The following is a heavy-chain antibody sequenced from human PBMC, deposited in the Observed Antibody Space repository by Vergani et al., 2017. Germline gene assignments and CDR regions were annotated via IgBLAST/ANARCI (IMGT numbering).Heavy chain of an antibody. CDR1: GFTFSSYA. Sequence: VQLVESGGGLVQPGGSLRLSCAASGFTFSSYAMHWVRQAPGKGLEWVAVISYDGSNKYYADSVKGRFTISRDNSKNTLYLQMNSLRAEDTAVYYCARGKERWLQFHTLDYWGQGTLVTVSS. CDR3: ARGKERWLQFHTLDY. J-gene: IGHJ4*02. CDR2: ISYDGSNK. D-gene: IGHD5-24*01. V-gene: IGHV3-30-3*01.